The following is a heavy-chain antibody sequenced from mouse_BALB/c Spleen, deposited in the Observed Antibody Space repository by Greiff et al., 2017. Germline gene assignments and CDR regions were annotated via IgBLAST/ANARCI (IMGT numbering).Heavy chain of an antibody. J-gene: IGHJ4*01. CDR2: IRSKSNNYAT. V-gene: IGHV10-3*03. Sequence: GGGLVQPKGSLKLSCAASGFTFNTYAMHWVCQAPGKGLEWVARIRSKSNNYATYYADSVKDRFTISRDDSQSMLYLQMNNLKTEDTAMYYCVRDGGHAMDYWGQGTSVTVSS. CDR1: GFTFNTYA. CDR3: VRDGGHAMDY.